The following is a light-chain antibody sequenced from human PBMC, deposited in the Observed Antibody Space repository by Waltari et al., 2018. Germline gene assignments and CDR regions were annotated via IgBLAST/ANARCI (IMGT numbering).Light chain of an antibody. CDR3: QQRTNWQLT. CDR2: EAS. V-gene: IGKV3-11*01. J-gene: IGKJ4*01. CDR1: QSVSTY. Sequence: EVVLTQSPATLSLSPGERATLSCRASQSVSTYLAWYQHKPGQAPRLLIYEASNRATGIPARFSGSGSGTDFTLTISSLEPEDFAVYYCQQRTNWQLTFGGGTKVEIK.